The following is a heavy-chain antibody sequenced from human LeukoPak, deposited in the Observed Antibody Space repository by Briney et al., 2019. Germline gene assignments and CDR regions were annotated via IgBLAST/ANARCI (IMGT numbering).Heavy chain of an antibody. D-gene: IGHD6-13*01. Sequence: NPSETLSLTCTVSGGSISSSSYYWGWIRQPPGKGLEWIGSIYYSGSTYYNPSLKSRVTISVDTSKNQFSLKLSSVTAADTAVYYCARLLDSSSWYVDYYGMDVWGQGTTVTVSS. CDR3: ARLLDSSSWYVDYYGMDV. V-gene: IGHV4-39*01. J-gene: IGHJ6*02. CDR1: GGSISSSSYY. CDR2: IYYSGST.